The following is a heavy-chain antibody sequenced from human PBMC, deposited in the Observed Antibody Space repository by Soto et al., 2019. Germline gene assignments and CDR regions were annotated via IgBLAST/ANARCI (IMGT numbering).Heavy chain of an antibody. J-gene: IGHJ3*02. Sequence: LSETLSLTCAVSGGSISTSNWWTWVRQPPGKGLEWIGEIYHSGNTNYNPSLKSRVTISLDKSENQFSLRLNSVTAADTAVYYCARSFTVDYGGNPDAFDIWGQGTMVTVSS. CDR1: GGSISTSNW. CDR2: IYHSGNT. CDR3: ARSFTVDYGGNPDAFDI. D-gene: IGHD2-15*01. V-gene: IGHV4-4*02.